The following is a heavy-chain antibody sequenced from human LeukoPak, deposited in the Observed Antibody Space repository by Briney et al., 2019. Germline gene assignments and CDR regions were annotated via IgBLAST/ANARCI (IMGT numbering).Heavy chain of an antibody. CDR2: ISPIFGTA. V-gene: IGHV1-69*13. Sequence: SVKVSCKASGGTFSSYAISWVRQAPGQGLEWMGGISPIFGTANYAQKFQGRVTITADESTSTAYMELSSLRSEDTAVYYCARDQDCSSTSCYDGAQGAFDMWGEGTMVTVSS. CDR1: GGTFSSYA. D-gene: IGHD2-2*01. J-gene: IGHJ3*02. CDR3: ARDQDCSSTSCYDGAQGAFDM.